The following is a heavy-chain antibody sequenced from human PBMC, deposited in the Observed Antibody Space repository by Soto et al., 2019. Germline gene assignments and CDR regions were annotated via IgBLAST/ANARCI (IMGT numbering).Heavy chain of an antibody. Sequence: SVQVSSKASGGTFSSYAISWVRQAPGQGLEWMGGIIPIFGTANYAQKFQGRVTITADEFTSTAYMELSSLRSEDTAVYDCARDGCVCVQWEPTRYFQHWGQGTLVTVSS. J-gene: IGHJ1*01. V-gene: IGHV1-69*13. D-gene: IGHD1-26*01. CDR1: GGTFSSYA. CDR2: IIPIFGTA. CDR3: ARDGCVCVQWEPTRYFQH.